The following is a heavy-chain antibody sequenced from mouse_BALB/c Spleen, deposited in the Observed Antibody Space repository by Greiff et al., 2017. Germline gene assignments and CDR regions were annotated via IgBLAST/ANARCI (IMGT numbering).Heavy chain of an antibody. CDR2: IYPYNGGT. J-gene: IGHJ4*01. CDR1: GYTFTDYN. Sequence: EVQLHQSGPELVKPGASVKISCKASGYTFTDYNMHWVKQSHGKSLEWIGYIYPYNGGTGYNQKFKSKATLTVDNSSSTAYMELRSLTSEDSAVYYCARSPAAYAMDYWGQGTSVTVSS. V-gene: IGHV1S29*02. CDR3: ARSPAAYAMDY.